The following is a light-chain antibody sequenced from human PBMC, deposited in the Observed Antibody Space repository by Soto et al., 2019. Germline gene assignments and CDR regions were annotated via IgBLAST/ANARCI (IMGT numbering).Light chain of an antibody. V-gene: IGLV2-8*01. Sequence: QSALTQPPSASGSPGQSVTISCTGSSSDVGGYEYVSWYQQHPGKAPKLIIYEVIKRPSVVPDRFSGSKSGNTASLTVSGLQAEDEDDYYCSSYADSDNLHVLFGGGTKVTVL. CDR1: SSDVGGYEY. J-gene: IGLJ2*01. CDR2: EVI. CDR3: SSYADSDNLHVL.